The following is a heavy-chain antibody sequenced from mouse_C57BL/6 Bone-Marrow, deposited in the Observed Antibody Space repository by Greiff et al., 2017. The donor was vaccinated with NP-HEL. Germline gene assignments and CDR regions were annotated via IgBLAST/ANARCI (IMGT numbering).Heavy chain of an antibody. CDR3: ARNGDDYDEDWYFDV. J-gene: IGHJ1*03. D-gene: IGHD2-4*01. CDR1: GYTFTSNW. CDR2: IYPRDGST. V-gene: IGHV1-53*01. Sequence: QVQLQQPGTELVKPGASVKLPCKASGYTFTSNWMHWVRQRPEQGLEWIGYIYPRDGSTKYNEKFKGKATLTADKSSSTAYMQLNSLTSEDSAVYFCARNGDDYDEDWYFDVWGTGTTVTVSS.